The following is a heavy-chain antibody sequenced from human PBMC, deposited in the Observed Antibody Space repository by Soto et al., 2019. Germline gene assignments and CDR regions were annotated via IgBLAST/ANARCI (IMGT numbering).Heavy chain of an antibody. CDR2: INLSADRT. Sequence: ASVKVSCKASGYIFTNYYIHWVRQAPGQGLEWMGIINLSADRTSYAQKFQGRFTVTMDTSTSTVYMELGSLRSEDTAVYYCVRDPSSGYRSFDYWSQGTLVTVSS. CDR1: GYIFTNYY. D-gene: IGHD3-22*01. CDR3: VRDPSSGYRSFDY. V-gene: IGHV1-46*03. J-gene: IGHJ4*02.